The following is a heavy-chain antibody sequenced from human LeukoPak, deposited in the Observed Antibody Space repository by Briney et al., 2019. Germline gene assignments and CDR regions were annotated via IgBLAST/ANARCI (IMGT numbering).Heavy chain of an antibody. CDR1: GFTFSSYG. D-gene: IGHD3-3*01. V-gene: IGHV3-23*01. CDR2: ISGSGGRT. Sequence: GGTLRLSCAASGFTFSSYGMSWVRQAPGKGLEWVSAISGSGGRTYYADSVKGRFTISRDNSKNTLYLQMNSLRAEDTAVYFCAKGSTYHEFWGSYYSDSWGQGTLVTVSS. CDR3: AKGSTYHEFWGSYYSDS. J-gene: IGHJ5*01.